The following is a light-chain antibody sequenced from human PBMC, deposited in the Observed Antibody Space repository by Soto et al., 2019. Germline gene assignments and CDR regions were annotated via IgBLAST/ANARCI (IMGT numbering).Light chain of an antibody. V-gene: IGKV3-15*01. J-gene: IGKJ1*01. CDR1: QSVSSN. CDR3: QQYNNGPRT. CDR2: GAS. Sequence: EIVIMQSPATLSVSPGERATLSCRASQSVSSNLAWYQQKPGQAPTVLIYGASTRATGIPARFSGSGSGTEFPLTISSLQSEDFAVYYCQQYNNGPRTFGQGTKVDIK.